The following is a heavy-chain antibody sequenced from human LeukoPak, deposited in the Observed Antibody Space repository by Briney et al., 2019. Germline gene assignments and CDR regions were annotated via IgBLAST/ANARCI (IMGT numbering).Heavy chain of an antibody. V-gene: IGHV4-4*07. D-gene: IGHD1-26*01. CDR1: GGSFSSYY. CDR2: IYNSGTT. CDR3: ARDRLGATGHWRIDV. Sequence: SETLSLTCTVSGGSFSSYYWTWIRQPAGKGLEWIGRIYNSGTTDYSPSLESRVTMSLDTSKNRFSLSLSSVTAADTAVYYCARDRLGATGHWRIDVWGRGTLVTVSS. J-gene: IGHJ2*01.